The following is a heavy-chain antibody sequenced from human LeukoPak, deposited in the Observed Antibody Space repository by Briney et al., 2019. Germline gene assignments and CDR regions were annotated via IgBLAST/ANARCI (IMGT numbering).Heavy chain of an antibody. J-gene: IGHJ4*02. Sequence: ASVKVSCKASGYTFTGYYMHWVRQAPGLGFEWMGWFNPKSGGTSYPQKFQGRLNMTRDKSISTAYMELSRLRSDDTAVYYCVPSANYYFFDYWGQGTLVTVSS. V-gene: IGHV1-2*02. CDR2: FNPKSGGT. CDR3: VPSANYYFFDY. D-gene: IGHD4/OR15-4a*01. CDR1: GYTFTGYY.